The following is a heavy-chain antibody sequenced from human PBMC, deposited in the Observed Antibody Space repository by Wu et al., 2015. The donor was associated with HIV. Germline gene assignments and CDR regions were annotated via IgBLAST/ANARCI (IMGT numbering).Heavy chain of an antibody. CDR3: ARVAGSSWYREFDM. Sequence: QVRLVQSGAEVKKPGSSVKVSCKASGGTFSSFALSWVRQAPGQGLEWVGGIIPLFDTSQSPQKFRDRVTITADESTSTGYMELNSLTYEDTAVYYCARVAGSSWYREFDMWGQGTMVTVSS. D-gene: IGHD6-13*01. V-gene: IGHV1-69*12. J-gene: IGHJ3*02. CDR2: IIPLFDTS. CDR1: GGTFSSFA.